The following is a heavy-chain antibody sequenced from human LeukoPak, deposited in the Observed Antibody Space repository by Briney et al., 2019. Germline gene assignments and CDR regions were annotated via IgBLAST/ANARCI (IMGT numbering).Heavy chain of an antibody. Sequence: PSQTLSLTCAVSGGSISSGGYSWSWIRQPPGKGLEWIGYIYHSGSTNYNPSLKSRVTISVDRSKNQFSLKLSSVTAADTAVYYCARGRAAASDYWGQGTLVTVSS. CDR1: GGSISSGGYS. CDR3: ARGRAAASDY. V-gene: IGHV4-30-2*01. CDR2: IYHSGST. D-gene: IGHD6-13*01. J-gene: IGHJ4*02.